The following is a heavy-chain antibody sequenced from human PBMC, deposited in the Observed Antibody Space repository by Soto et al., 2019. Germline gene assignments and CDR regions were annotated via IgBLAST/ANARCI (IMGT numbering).Heavy chain of an antibody. CDR2: ISSTSGTI. CDR3: ANQKIRFSVAGTLYGLGV. V-gene: IGHV3-48*02. D-gene: IGHD6-19*01. Sequence: EGQLVESGGNLVRPGGSLRLSCEASGFVFSTYSMNWVRQAPGKGLEWISYISSTSGTIYYAYSVKGRFTIFRDNAKNSLFLQMNGLRDDDTAVYYCANQKIRFSVAGTLYGLGVWGQGTTVTVSS. CDR1: GFVFSTYS. J-gene: IGHJ6*02.